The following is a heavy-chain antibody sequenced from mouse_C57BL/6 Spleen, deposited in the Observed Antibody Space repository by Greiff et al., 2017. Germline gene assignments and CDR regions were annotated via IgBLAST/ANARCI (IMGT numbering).Heavy chain of an antibody. V-gene: IGHV1-82*01. CDR3: AIGGLLHSYFDV. CDR2: IYPGDGDT. CDR1: GYAFSSSW. Sequence: VQLQQSGPELVKPGASVKISCKASGYAFSSSWMNWVKQRPGKGLEWIGRIYPGDGDTNYNGKFKGKATLTADKSSSTAYIQLGSLTSEDSAVYCCAIGGLLHSYFDVWGTGTTVTVSS. J-gene: IGHJ1*03. D-gene: IGHD2-3*01.